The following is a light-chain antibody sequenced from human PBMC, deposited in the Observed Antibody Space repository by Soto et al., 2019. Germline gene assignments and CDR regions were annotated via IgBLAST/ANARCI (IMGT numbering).Light chain of an antibody. Sequence: EILLTQSPATLSAFPGERVTLSCRGSQSISSSYLAWYQQKTGQAPRLLIYGESNRATGIPDRFSGSGSGTDFNLTISRLEPDDFALYYCQKYGSSPRTFGQGTKVDIK. V-gene: IGKV3-20*01. J-gene: IGKJ1*01. CDR3: QKYGSSPRT. CDR1: QSISSSY. CDR2: GES.